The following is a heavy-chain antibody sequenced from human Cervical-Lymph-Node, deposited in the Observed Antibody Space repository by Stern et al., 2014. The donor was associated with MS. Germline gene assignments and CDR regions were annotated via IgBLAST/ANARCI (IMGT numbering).Heavy chain of an antibody. V-gene: IGHV1-69*01. J-gene: IGHJ4*02. D-gene: IGHD1-20*01. Sequence: VQLVESGAEVKKPGSSVKVSCKASGGTFSSYAISWVRQAPGQGLEWMGGIIPIFGTANYAQKFQGRVTITADESTSTAYMELSSLRSEDTAVYYCARDLGITGTGRVLFQGPFDYWGQGTLVTVSS. CDR2: IIPIFGTA. CDR3: ARDLGITGTGRVLFQGPFDY. CDR1: GGTFSSYA.